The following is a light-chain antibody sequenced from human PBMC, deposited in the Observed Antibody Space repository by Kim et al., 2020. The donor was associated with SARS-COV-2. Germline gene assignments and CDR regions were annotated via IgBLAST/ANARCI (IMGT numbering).Light chain of an antibody. J-gene: IGKJ1*01. CDR2: GAS. CDR1: QTVTSNY. Sequence: EIVLTQSPGTLSLSPGERATLSCRASQTVTSNYLAWYQQKPGQAPRLLIYGASSRATGIPDRFSGSGSGTDFTLTISRLEPEDFAVYYCQQYSSSPATFGQGTKVEIK. CDR3: QQYSSSPAT. V-gene: IGKV3-20*01.